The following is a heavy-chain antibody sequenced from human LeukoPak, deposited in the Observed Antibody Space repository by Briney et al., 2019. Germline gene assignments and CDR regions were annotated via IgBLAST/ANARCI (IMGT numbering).Heavy chain of an antibody. Sequence: PGGSLRLSCAASGFTFSSYWMHWVRQAPGKGLVWVSRINSDGSSTSYADSVKGRFTISRDNAKNTLYLQMNSLRAEDTAVYYCACVRHPTYGSGQQDYYYYYMDVWGKGTTVTVSS. CDR3: ACVRHPTYGSGQQDYYYYYMDV. D-gene: IGHD3-10*01. J-gene: IGHJ6*03. CDR1: GFTFSSYW. V-gene: IGHV3-74*01. CDR2: INSDGSST.